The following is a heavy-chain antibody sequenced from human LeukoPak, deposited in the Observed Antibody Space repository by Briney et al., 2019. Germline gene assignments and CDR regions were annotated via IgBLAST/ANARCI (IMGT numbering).Heavy chain of an antibody. J-gene: IGHJ4*02. D-gene: IGHD4-17*01. CDR2: INPNSGGT. V-gene: IGHV1-2*02. Sequence: ASVKVSCKASGYTFTGYYMHWVRQAPGQGLEWMGWINPNSGGTNYAQKFQGRVTMTRDTSISTAYMELRSLRSDDTAVYYCARTTVTIDYFDYWGQGTLVTVSS. CDR1: GYTFTGYY. CDR3: ARTTVTIDYFDY.